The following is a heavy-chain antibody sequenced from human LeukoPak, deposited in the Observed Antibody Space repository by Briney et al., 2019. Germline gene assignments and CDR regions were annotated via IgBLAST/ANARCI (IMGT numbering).Heavy chain of an antibody. CDR2: INPSGGST. Sequence: APVKVSFKASGYTFTSYYMHWLRQPPGQGLEWVGIINPSGGSTSYAQKFQGRVTMTRDTSTSTVYMELSSLRSEDTAVYYCASADTDPYYYYYGMDVWGQGTTVTVSS. D-gene: IGHD5-18*01. J-gene: IGHJ6*02. CDR1: GYTFTSYY. V-gene: IGHV1-46*01. CDR3: ASADTDPYYYYYGMDV.